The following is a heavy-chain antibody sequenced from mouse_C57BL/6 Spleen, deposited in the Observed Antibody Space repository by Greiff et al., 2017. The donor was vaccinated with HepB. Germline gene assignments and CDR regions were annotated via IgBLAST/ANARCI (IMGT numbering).Heavy chain of an antibody. J-gene: IGHJ4*01. Sequence: EVHLVESGPVLVKPGPSVKISCKASGFTFTDYYMHWVKQSHGKSLEWIGLVYPYNGGTSYNQKFKGKATLTVDTSSSTAYMELNSLTSEDSAVYYCARVGVYDRDYAMDYWGQGTSVTVSS. D-gene: IGHD2-3*01. V-gene: IGHV1-36*01. CDR2: VYPYNGGT. CDR3: ARVGVYDRDYAMDY. CDR1: GFTFTDYY.